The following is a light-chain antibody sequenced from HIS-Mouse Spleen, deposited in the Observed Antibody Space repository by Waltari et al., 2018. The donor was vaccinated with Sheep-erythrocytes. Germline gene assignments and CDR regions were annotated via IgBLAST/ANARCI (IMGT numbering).Light chain of an antibody. CDR3: QQRRGFT. V-gene: IGKV3-11*01. J-gene: IGKJ3*01. CDR1: QSVSSY. Sequence: EIVLTQSPATLSLSPGERATLSCRASQSVSSYLAWYQQKPGTAPRPLIYDASNRATGIPARFSGRWSGTDFTLTISSLEPEDFAVYYCQQRRGFTFGPGTKVDIK. CDR2: DAS.